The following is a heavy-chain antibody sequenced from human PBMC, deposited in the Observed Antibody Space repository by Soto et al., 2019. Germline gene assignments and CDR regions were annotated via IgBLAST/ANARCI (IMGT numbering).Heavy chain of an antibody. J-gene: IGHJ4*02. V-gene: IGHV3-30-3*01. Sequence: QVQLVESGGGVVQPGRSLRLSCAASGFTFRRYSMHWVRQAPGKGLEWVAIISSDGSNKNYADSVKGRFTISRDSSKNTVYLQMNSLRAEDTAVYYCARDKDDYGYYGDYWGQGTLVTVSS. CDR2: ISSDGSNK. CDR3: ARDKDDYGYYGDY. D-gene: IGHD4-17*01. CDR1: GFTFRRYS.